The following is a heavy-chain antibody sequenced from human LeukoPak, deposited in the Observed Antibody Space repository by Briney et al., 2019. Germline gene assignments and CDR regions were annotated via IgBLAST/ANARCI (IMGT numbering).Heavy chain of an antibody. V-gene: IGHV1-8*03. CDR2: MNPNSGNT. J-gene: IGHJ4*02. D-gene: IGHD3-10*01. CDR1: GYTFTSYD. Sequence: GASVKVSCKASGYTFTSYDINWVRQATGQGLEWMGWMNPNSGNTGYAQKFQGRVTITRNTSISTAYMELSSLRSEDTAVYYCARVVGTMVRGVLGYWGQGTLVTVSS. CDR3: ARVVGTMVRGVLGY.